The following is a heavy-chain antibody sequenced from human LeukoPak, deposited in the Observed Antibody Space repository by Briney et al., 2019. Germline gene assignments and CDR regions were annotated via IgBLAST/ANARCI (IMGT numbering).Heavy chain of an antibody. D-gene: IGHD3-10*01. CDR3: ARSHYYDSGSSYAFDI. CDR2: IKTDGSST. Sequence: GGSLRLSCAASGFTFATYDMNWVRQVPGKGLVWVSRIKTDGSSTSYTDSVKGRFTISRDNAKNTMYLQMNSLGAEDTAVYYCARSHYYDSGSSYAFDIWGQGTMVTVSS. V-gene: IGHV3-74*01. CDR1: GFTFATYD. J-gene: IGHJ3*02.